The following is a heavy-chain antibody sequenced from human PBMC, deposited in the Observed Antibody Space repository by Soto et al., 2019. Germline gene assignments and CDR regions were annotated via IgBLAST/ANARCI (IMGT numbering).Heavy chain of an antibody. CDR3: ARVASYYDFWSGYYRDGMDV. D-gene: IGHD3-3*01. V-gene: IGHV1-46*01. CDR2: INPSGGST. CDR1: GYTFTSYY. Sequence: GASVKVSCKASGYTFTSYYMHWVRQAPGQGLEWMGIINPSGGSTSYAQKFQGRVTMTRDTSTSTVYMELSSLRSEDTAVYYCARVASYYDFWSGYYRDGMDVWGQGTTVTVSS. J-gene: IGHJ6*02.